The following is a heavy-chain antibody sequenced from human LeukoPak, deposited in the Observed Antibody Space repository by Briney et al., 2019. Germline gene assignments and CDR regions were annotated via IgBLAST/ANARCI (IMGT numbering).Heavy chain of an antibody. J-gene: IGHJ5*02. CDR3: ARQVGYCSSTSCQGLVWGFDP. CDR1: GYSFTSYW. CDR2: IYPGDSDT. Sequence: GESLKISCKGSGYSFTSYWIGWVRQMPGKGLEWMGIIYPGDSDTRYSPSFQGQVTISADKSISTAYLQWSSLKASDTAMYYCARQVGYCSSTSCQGLVWGFDPWGQGTLVTVSS. D-gene: IGHD2-2*01. V-gene: IGHV5-51*01.